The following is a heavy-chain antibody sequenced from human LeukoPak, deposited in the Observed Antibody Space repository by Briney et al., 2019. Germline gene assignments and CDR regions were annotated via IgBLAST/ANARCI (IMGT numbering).Heavy chain of an antibody. D-gene: IGHD5-24*01. CDR1: GGSISSGGHS. CDR3: ARRNRDGYNLGYFDY. J-gene: IGHJ4*02. Sequence: PSETLSLTCTVSGGSISSGGHSWSWIRQPPGKGLEWIGYIYHSGSGSTYYNPSLKSRVTISVDTSKNQFSLKLSSVTAADTAVYYCARRNRDGYNLGYFDYWGQGTLVTVSS. V-gene: IGHV4-30-2*03. CDR2: IYHSGSGST.